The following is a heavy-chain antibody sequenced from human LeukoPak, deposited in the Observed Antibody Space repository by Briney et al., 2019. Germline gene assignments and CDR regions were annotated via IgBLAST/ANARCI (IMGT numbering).Heavy chain of an antibody. CDR3: ARIEWERLGRAFDI. Sequence: GWSLGLSCAASGFTVSDNYMTWVRQPPGKGLEWVSSIYNTGATHYAESVKGRFTIPRDNSKNTLFLQMNSLRAEDMAVYYCARIEWERLGRAFDIWGQGTMVTVSS. CDR2: IYNTGAT. V-gene: IGHV3-53*01. J-gene: IGHJ3*02. CDR1: GFTVSDNY. D-gene: IGHD1-26*01.